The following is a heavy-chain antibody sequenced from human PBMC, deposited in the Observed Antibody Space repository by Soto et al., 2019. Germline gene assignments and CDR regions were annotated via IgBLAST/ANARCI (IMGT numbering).Heavy chain of an antibody. D-gene: IGHD1-26*01. Sequence: EGQLVESGGGLVQPGGSLRLSCAASGFIFSDQYMDWVRQAPGKGLEWVGRIRNKANSYTREYAASVKGRFTISRDDSKHSLYLQMNSLKTEDTALYYCARDLAGAPYVDLWGRGTLVTVSS. J-gene: IGHJ2*01. CDR2: IRNKANSYTR. V-gene: IGHV3-72*01. CDR3: ARDLAGAPYVDL. CDR1: GFIFSDQY.